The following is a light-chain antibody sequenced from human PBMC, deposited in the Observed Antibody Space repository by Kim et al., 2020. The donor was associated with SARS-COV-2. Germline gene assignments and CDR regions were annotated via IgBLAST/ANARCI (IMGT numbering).Light chain of an antibody. CDR1: QSINRW. CDR3: QQYKSLYT. V-gene: IGKV1-5*03. J-gene: IGKJ2*01. CDR2: KAS. Sequence: DIQMTQSPSTLSASVGDRVTITCRASQSINRWLAWYQQKPGKAPKVLISKASTLETGVPSRFSGSGSGTEFTLTISSLQPDDFTTYYCQQYKSLYTFGQGTKLDI.